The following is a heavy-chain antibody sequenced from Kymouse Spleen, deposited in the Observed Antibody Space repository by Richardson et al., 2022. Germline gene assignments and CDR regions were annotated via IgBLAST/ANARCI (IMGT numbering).Heavy chain of an antibody. Sequence: QVQLVESGGGVVQPGRSLRLSCAASGFTFSSYGMHWVRQAPGKGLEWVAVISYDGSNKYYADSVKGRFTISRDNSKNTLYLQMNSLRAEDTAVYYCAKESIAVAGTGYFQHWGQGTLVTVSS. D-gene: IGHD6-19*01. CDR3: AKESIAVAGTGYFQH. J-gene: IGHJ1*01. CDR1: GFTFSSYG. CDR2: ISYDGSNK. V-gene: IGHV3-30*18.